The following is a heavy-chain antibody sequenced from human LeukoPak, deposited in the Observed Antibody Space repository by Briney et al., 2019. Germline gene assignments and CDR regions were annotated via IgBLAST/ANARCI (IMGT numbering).Heavy chain of an antibody. CDR3: AAMRYGRDYYYGMDV. CDR2: IHHSGST. D-gene: IGHD1-14*01. Sequence: SETLSLTCAVSGGSISSSDWWSWVRQPPGKGLEWIGEIHHSGSTNYNPSLKSRVTISVDKSNNQFSLKLSSVTAADMAVYYCAAMRYGRDYYYGMDVWGQGTTVTVSS. CDR1: GGSISSSDW. J-gene: IGHJ6*02. V-gene: IGHV4-4*02.